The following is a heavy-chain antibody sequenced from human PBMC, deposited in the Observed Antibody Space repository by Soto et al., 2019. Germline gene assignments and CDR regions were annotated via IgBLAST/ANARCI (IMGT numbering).Heavy chain of an antibody. Sequence: GGSLRLSCAASGFTFSNAWMSWVRQAPGKGPEWVGRIKSKTDGGTTDYAAPVKGRFTISRDDSKNTLYLQMNSLKTEDTAVYYCTTEMSSGWYGGYFDYWGQGTLVTVSS. D-gene: IGHD6-19*01. J-gene: IGHJ4*02. CDR3: TTEMSSGWYGGYFDY. CDR2: IKSKTDGGTT. CDR1: GFTFSNAW. V-gene: IGHV3-15*01.